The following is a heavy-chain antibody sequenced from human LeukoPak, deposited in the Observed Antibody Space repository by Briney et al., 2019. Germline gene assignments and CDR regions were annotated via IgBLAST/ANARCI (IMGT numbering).Heavy chain of an antibody. J-gene: IGHJ4*02. CDR2: IYYSGST. Sequence: SETLSLTCTVSGGSISSSYWSWIRQPPGKGLEWIGYIYYSGSTNYNPSLKSRVTISVDTSKNQFSLKLSSVTAADTAVYYCARVRLSGVAAAAYDYWGQGTLVTVSS. CDR3: ARVRLSGVAAAAYDY. CDR1: GGSISSSY. D-gene: IGHD6-13*01. V-gene: IGHV4-59*01.